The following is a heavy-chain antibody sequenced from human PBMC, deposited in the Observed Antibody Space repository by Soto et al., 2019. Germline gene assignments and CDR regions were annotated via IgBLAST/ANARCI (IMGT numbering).Heavy chain of an antibody. Sequence: GASVKVSCKASGFTFTSSAVQWVRQARGQRLEWIGWIVVGSGNTDYAQKFQERVTITRDMSTSTAYMELSSLRSEDTAVYYCAADRNYDSSGSNVWGQGTTVTVSS. CDR2: IVVGSGNT. J-gene: IGHJ6*02. D-gene: IGHD3-22*01. CDR1: GFTFTSSA. CDR3: AADRNYDSSGSNV. V-gene: IGHV1-58*01.